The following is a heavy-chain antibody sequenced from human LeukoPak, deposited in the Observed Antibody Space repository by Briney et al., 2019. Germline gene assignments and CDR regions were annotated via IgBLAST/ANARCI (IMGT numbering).Heavy chain of an antibody. CDR1: GFTFSSYS. Sequence: GGSLRLSCAASGFTFSSYSMNWVRQAPGKGLEWVSSISSSSSYIYYADSVKGRFTISGDNAKNSLYLQMNSLRAEDTAVYYCARDDYYGSGSYYFDYWGQGTLVTVSS. CDR3: ARDDYYGSGSYYFDY. V-gene: IGHV3-21*01. J-gene: IGHJ4*02. CDR2: ISSSSSYI. D-gene: IGHD3-10*01.